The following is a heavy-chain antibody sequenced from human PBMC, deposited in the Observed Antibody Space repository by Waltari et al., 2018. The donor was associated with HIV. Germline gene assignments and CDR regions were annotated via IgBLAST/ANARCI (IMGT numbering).Heavy chain of an antibody. Sequence: GKKPGASVKVSCKASGYRFSSYGITWVRQAPGQGLEWLGSVTDYNGNTYYAQSLQGRVSMTTDTYTNTAYMTLRSLRSDDTAIYFCARSGYFDSSGSRNYHYYGMDVWGQGTTVTVSS. CDR1: GYRFSSYG. CDR2: VTDYNGNT. CDR3: ARSGYFDSSGSRNYHYYGMDV. J-gene: IGHJ6*02. D-gene: IGHD3-22*01. V-gene: IGHV1-18*01.